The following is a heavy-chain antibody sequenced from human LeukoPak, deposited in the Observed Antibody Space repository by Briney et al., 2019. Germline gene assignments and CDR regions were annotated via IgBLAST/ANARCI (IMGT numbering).Heavy chain of an antibody. V-gene: IGHV1-8*01. CDR1: RYTFTSYD. D-gene: IGHD6-6*01. CDR3: ARRVSSSVSEEARSRGNWFDP. Sequence: ASVTVSCKASRYTFTSYDINGVRQAPGQGGEWVGWMYPNRGNTGDAQKSQGRVITTRNTSISTAYMEMSSLRSEDTAVYYCARRVSSSVSEEARSRGNWFDPWGQGTLVTVSS. J-gene: IGHJ5*02. CDR2: MYPNRGNT.